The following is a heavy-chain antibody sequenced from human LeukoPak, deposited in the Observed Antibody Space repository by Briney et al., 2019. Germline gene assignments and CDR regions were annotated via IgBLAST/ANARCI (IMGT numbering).Heavy chain of an antibody. J-gene: IGHJ4*01. CDR1: GFTFSSYE. D-gene: IGHD1-14*01. CDR2: ISSGGSTK. V-gene: IGHV3-48*03. Sequence: GGSLRLSCAASGFTFSSYEMNWVRQAPGKGLEWVSYISSGGSTKYYTGSVKGRFTVSRDNAQNSLHLQMNSLRAEDTAVYYCASAGTKPFPDYWGQDTLGTVSS. CDR3: ASAGTKPFPDY.